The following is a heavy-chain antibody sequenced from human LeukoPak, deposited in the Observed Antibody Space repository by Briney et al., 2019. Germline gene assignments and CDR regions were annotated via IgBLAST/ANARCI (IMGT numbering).Heavy chain of an antibody. J-gene: IGHJ4*02. V-gene: IGHV4-39*07. CDR1: GGSISSGSYY. CDR2: INHSGST. D-gene: IGHD3-16*02. Sequence: SETLSLTCTVSGGSISSGSYYWSWIRQPPGKGLEWIGEINHSGSTNYNPSLRSRVTISVDTSKNQFSLKLSSVTAADTAVYYCARGLPSFYDYVWGSYRYYFDYWGQGTLVTVSS. CDR3: ARGLPSFYDYVWGSYRYYFDY.